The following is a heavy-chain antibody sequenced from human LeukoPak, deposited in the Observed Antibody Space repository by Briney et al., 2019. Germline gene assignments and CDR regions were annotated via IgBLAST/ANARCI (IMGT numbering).Heavy chain of an antibody. CDR1: GYTFTGYY. V-gene: IGHV1-2*02. CDR2: INPNSGGT. Sequence: AASVKVSCKASGYTFTGYYMHWVRQAPGQGLEWMGWINPNSGGTNYAQKFQGRVTMTRDTSISTAYMELSRLRSDDTAVYYCARVYGYYYDSSGASLIWGQGTLVTVSS. J-gene: IGHJ4*02. CDR3: ARVYGYYYDSSGASLI. D-gene: IGHD3-22*01.